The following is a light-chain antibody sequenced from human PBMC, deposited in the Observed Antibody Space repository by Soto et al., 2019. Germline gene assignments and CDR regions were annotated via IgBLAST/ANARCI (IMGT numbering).Light chain of an antibody. CDR1: QTVSSNY. V-gene: IGKV3-20*01. J-gene: IGKJ1*01. CDR3: QQYGSSPAT. Sequence: EIILTQSPDTLSLSPGERATLSCRASQTVSSNYLAWCQQRPGQAPRLLIYGASSRAIGIPDRFSGSGSGTDFTLTISRLEPEDFAVYYCQQYGSSPATFGQGTKVDIK. CDR2: GAS.